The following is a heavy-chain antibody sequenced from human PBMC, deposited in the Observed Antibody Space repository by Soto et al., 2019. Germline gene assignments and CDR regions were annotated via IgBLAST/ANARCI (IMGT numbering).Heavy chain of an antibody. D-gene: IGHD3-10*01. CDR3: AREWTDGLYGSGSSNNWFDP. Sequence: KPSETLSLTCTVSNGSMNTYYWNWIRQPPGKGLEWIAYVYSSGASATYNPSLKSRVTISVDTSKNQFSLKLSSVTAADTAVYYCAREWTDGLYGSGSSNNWFDPWGQGTLVTVSS. V-gene: IGHV4-59*01. CDR1: NGSMNTYY. J-gene: IGHJ5*02. CDR2: VYSSGASA.